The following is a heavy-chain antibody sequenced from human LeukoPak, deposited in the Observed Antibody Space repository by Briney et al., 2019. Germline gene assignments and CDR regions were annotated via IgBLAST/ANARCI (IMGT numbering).Heavy chain of an antibody. CDR3: ARWGIVGHDAFDL. CDR2: IRYDGNDH. CDR1: GFTFSRYG. D-gene: IGHD1-26*01. Sequence: PGGSLRLSCAGSGFTFSRYGMHWGRQAPGKGLEWVALIRYDGNDHWYGDSAKGRFTISRDNSKDTVYLQMDSLRDEDTAVYYCARWGIVGHDAFDLWGQGTMVTVSS. J-gene: IGHJ3*01. V-gene: IGHV3-33*01.